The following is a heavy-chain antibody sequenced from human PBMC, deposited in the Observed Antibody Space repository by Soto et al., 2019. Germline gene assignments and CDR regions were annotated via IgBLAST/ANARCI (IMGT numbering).Heavy chain of an antibody. D-gene: IGHD3-3*01. CDR2: IYHSGST. CDR1: GGSSSSGSDS. CDR3: DRGPGMDFWSGYFQY. V-gene: IGHV4-30-2*01. Sequence: LSVTYAASGGSSSSGSDSLSLIRQPPGKGLEWIGYIYHSGSTYYNPSLKSRVTISVDRSKNQFSLKLSSVTAADTDVYYCDRGPGMDFWSGYFQYWGQGTLVTVSS. J-gene: IGHJ4*02.